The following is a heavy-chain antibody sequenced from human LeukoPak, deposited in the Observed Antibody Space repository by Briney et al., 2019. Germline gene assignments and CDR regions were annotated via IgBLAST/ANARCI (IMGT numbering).Heavy chain of an antibody. Sequence: GGSLRLSCAASGFTFSSYWMSWVRQAPGKGLEWVANIKQDGSEKYYVDSVKGRFTISGDNAKNSLYLQMNSLRAEDTAVYYCASAYSYGDYFDYWGQGTLVTVSS. J-gene: IGHJ4*02. V-gene: IGHV3-7*01. CDR2: IKQDGSEK. CDR1: GFTFSSYW. CDR3: ASAYSYGDYFDY. D-gene: IGHD5-18*01.